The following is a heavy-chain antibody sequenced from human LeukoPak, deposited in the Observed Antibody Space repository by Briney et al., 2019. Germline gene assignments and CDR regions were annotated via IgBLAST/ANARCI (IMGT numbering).Heavy chain of an antibody. Sequence: SETLSLTCTVSGGSMNNYYWSWIRQAPGKGLEWIGYIPDSGSTNYNPSLRSRVTISVDTSKNQFSLKLSSVTAADTALYYCVRVDYDHSLDYWGQGILVTVSS. J-gene: IGHJ4*02. CDR1: GGSMNNYY. V-gene: IGHV4-59*01. CDR2: IPDSGST. D-gene: IGHD4-17*01. CDR3: VRVDYDHSLDY.